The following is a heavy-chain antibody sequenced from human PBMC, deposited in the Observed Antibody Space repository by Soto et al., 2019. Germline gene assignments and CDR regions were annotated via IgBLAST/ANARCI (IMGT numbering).Heavy chain of an antibody. D-gene: IGHD3-10*01. CDR2: IYYRGST. CDR3: ARDHYGSGSYRPDYYGMDV. V-gene: IGHV4-31*03. CDR1: GGSISTGGYS. J-gene: IGHJ6*02. Sequence: SETLSLTCPVSGGSISTGGYSWSWIRHHPGKGLEWIGSIYYRGSTYYNPSLKSRVTISVDTSKNQFALRLSSVTAADTAMYYCARDHYGSGSYRPDYYGMDVWGQGTTVTVSS.